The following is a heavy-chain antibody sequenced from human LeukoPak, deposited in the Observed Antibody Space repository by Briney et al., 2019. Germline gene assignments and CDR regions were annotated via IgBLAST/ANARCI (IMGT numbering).Heavy chain of an antibody. D-gene: IGHD2-15*01. V-gene: IGHV3-15*01. J-gene: IGHJ4*02. CDR1: GFTFSSYW. CDR3: TTACSGGSCYLSDY. Sequence: PGGSLRLSCAASGFTFSSYWMSWVRQAPGKGLEWVGRIKSKTDGGTTDYAAPVKGRFTISRDDSKNTLYLQMNSLKTEDTAVYYCTTACSGGSCYLSDYWGQGTLVTVSS. CDR2: IKSKTDGGTT.